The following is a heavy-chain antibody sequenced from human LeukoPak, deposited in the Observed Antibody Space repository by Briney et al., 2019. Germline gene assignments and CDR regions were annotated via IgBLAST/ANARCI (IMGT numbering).Heavy chain of an antibody. CDR1: GFTFDDYG. CDR2: INWNGGST. J-gene: IGHJ6*03. V-gene: IGHV3-20*04. CDR3: ARERYYYYYYMDV. Sequence: GGPLRLSCAASGFTFDDYGMSWVRQAPGKGLELVSGINWNGGSTGYADSVKGRFTISRDNAKNSLYLQMNSLRAEDTALYYCARERYYYYYYMDVWGKGTTVTVSS.